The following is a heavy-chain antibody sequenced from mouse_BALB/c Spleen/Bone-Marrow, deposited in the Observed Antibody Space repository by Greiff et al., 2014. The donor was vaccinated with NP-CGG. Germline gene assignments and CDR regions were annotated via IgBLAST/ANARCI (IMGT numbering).Heavy chain of an antibody. CDR1: GYALSSNW. Sequence: QEQLKQSGAELVRPGSSVKISCKASGYALSSNWMNWVKQRPGQGLEWIGQIYPGDGDTNYNGKFQGKATPTADKSSSTAYMQLSSLTSEDSAVYFCARGDYRYGDFAMDYWGQGTSVTVSS. CDR2: IYPGDGDT. V-gene: IGHV1-80*01. CDR3: ARGDYRYGDFAMDY. J-gene: IGHJ4*01. D-gene: IGHD2-12*01.